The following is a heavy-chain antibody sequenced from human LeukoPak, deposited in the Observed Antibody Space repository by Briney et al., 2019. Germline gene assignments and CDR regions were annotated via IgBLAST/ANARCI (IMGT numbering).Heavy chain of an antibody. CDR3: ARVVIWDCSGGSCYSGWFDP. Sequence: GASVKVSCKASGYTFTGYYMHWVRQAPGQGLEWMGWINPNSGGTNYAQKFQGRVTMTRDTSISTAYMELSRLRSDDTAVYYCARVVIWDCSGGSCYSGWFDPWGQGTLVTVSS. J-gene: IGHJ5*02. V-gene: IGHV1-2*02. D-gene: IGHD2-15*01. CDR1: GYTFTGYY. CDR2: INPNSGGT.